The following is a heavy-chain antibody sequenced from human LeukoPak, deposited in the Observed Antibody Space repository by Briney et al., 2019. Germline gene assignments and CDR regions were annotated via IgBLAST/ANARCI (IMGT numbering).Heavy chain of an antibody. J-gene: IGHJ4*02. V-gene: IGHV3-21*01. CDR1: GFTFSSYS. D-gene: IGHD3-22*01. CDR2: ISSSSSYI. Sequence: GGSLRLSCAASGFTFSSYSMNWVRQAPGKGLEWVSSISSSSSYIYYADSVKGRFTISRDNAKNSLYLQMNSLRAEDTAVYYCASVGYYYDSSGYLRPDHWGQGTLVTVSS. CDR3: ASVGYYYDSSGYLRPDH.